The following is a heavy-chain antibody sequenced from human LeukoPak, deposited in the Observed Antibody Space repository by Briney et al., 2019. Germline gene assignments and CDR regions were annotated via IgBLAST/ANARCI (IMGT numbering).Heavy chain of an antibody. CDR2: IKQDGSEK. CDR1: GFTFSSYW. D-gene: IGHD1-26*01. Sequence: GGSLRLSCAASGFTFSSYWMSWVRQAPGKGLEWVANIKQDGSEKYYVDSVKGRFTISRDNAKNSLYLQMNSLRAEDTAVYYCSRDPTYYLRYGYFDYWGQGALVTVSS. CDR3: SRDPTYYLRYGYFDY. J-gene: IGHJ4*02. V-gene: IGHV3-7*01.